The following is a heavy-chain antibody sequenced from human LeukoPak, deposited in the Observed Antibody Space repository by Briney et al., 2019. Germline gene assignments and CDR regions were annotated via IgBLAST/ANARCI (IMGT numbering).Heavy chain of an antibody. CDR2: IYYSGST. CDR1: GGSISSSSYY. D-gene: IGHD3-22*01. CDR3: ARLGTYYYDSSGYYP. Sequence: SETLSLTCTVSGGSISSSSYYWGWIRQPPGKGLEWIGSIYYSGSTYYNPSLKSRVTISVDTSKNQFSLKLSSVTAADTAVYYCARLGTYYYDSSGYYPWGQGTLVTVSS. V-gene: IGHV4-39*07. J-gene: IGHJ5*02.